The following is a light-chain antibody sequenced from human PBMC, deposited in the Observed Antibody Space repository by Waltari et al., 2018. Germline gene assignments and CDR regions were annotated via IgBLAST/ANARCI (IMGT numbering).Light chain of an antibody. CDR1: QTVNNW. J-gene: IGKJ1*01. V-gene: IGKV1-5*03. Sequence: DIQMTQSPSTLSASIGDKVTITCRASQTVNNWLAWYQLKPGKAPKLLIYEVSTLDSGVPSMFSGSGSATEFTLTIASLQPDDLATYYCQQYNTFSGSFGQGTKVEVK. CDR3: QQYNTFSGS. CDR2: EVS.